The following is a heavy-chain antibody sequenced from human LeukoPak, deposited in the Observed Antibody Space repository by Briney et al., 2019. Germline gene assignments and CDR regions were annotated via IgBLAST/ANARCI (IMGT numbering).Heavy chain of an antibody. CDR3: ARGAPMTALDP. Sequence: PGGSLRLSCVASGFTFSSYAMSWVRQAPGKGLEWVSAISGSGDGTYYTDSVKGRFTISRDNSKNTLHLQMNSLRTEDTAIYYCARGAPMTALDPWGQGTLVTVSS. CDR1: GFTFSSYA. V-gene: IGHV3-23*01. J-gene: IGHJ5*02. CDR2: ISGSGDGT. D-gene: IGHD2-21*02.